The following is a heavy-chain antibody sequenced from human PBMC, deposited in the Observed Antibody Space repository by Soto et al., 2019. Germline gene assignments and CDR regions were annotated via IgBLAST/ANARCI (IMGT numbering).Heavy chain of an antibody. V-gene: IGHV4-4*02. D-gene: IGHD3-10*01. Sequence: PSETLSLTCAVSGVSISSHDWWTWVRQPPGKGLEWIGESHQSGNTNYNSSLESRVTISVDKSKNQFSLKLSSVTAADTAVYYCARDRQMVISSDFGEKVGYYYYSMDVWGQGTTVTVSS. CDR1: GVSISSHDW. CDR3: ARDRQMVISSDFGEKVGYYYYSMDV. CDR2: SHQSGNT. J-gene: IGHJ6*02.